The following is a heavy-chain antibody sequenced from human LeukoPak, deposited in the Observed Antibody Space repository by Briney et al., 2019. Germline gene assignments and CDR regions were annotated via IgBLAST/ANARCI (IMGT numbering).Heavy chain of an antibody. CDR1: GGSISSGGYY. J-gene: IGHJ6*04. V-gene: IGHV4-31*03. CDR3: ARDTRGYYGMDV. Sequence: SHTLSLTCTVSGGSISSGGYYWSWIRQHPGKGLEWIGYIYYSGSTYYNPSLKSRVTISVDTSKNQFSLKLSSVTAADTAVYYCARDTRGYYGMDVWGKGTTVTVSS. CDR2: IYYSGST. D-gene: IGHD1-1*01.